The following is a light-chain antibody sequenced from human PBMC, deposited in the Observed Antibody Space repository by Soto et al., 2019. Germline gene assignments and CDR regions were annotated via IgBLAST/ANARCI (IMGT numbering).Light chain of an antibody. J-gene: IGKJ1*01. CDR2: DAS. V-gene: IGKV1-5*01. CDR3: QQYSSYWT. CDR1: QSISSW. Sequence: DIQMTQSPSTLSASVGDRVTITCRASQSISSWLAWYQQKPGKAPKLLIYDASSLESGVPSRFSGSGSGTEFTLTISXLQPDDFATYYCQQYSSYWTFGQGTKVDIK.